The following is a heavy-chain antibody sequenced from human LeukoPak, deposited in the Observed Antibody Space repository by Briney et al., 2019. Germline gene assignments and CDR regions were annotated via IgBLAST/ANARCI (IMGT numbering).Heavy chain of an antibody. Sequence: GRSLRLSCAASGFTFSSYGMHWVRQAPGKGLEWVAVIWYDGSNKYYADSVKGRFTISRDNSENTLYLQMNSLRAEDTAVYYCARTGGDGYNSGVGYWGQGTLVTVSS. CDR2: IWYDGSNK. CDR3: ARTGGDGYNSGVGY. V-gene: IGHV3-33*01. CDR1: GFTFSSYG. J-gene: IGHJ4*02. D-gene: IGHD5-24*01.